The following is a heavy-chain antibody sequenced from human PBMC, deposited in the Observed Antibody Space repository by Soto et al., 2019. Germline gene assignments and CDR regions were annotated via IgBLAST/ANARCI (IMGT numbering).Heavy chain of an antibody. CDR2: ISGSGGST. CDR1: GFTFSSYA. J-gene: IGHJ4*02. CDR3: ANHMVPYSGYDPMMTYYFDY. V-gene: IGHV3-23*01. D-gene: IGHD5-12*01. Sequence: GGSLRLSCAASGFTFSSYAMSWVRQAPGKGPEWVSAISGSGGSTYYADSVKGRFTISRDNSKNTLYLQMNSLRAEDTAVYYCANHMVPYSGYDPMMTYYFDYWGQGTLVTVSS.